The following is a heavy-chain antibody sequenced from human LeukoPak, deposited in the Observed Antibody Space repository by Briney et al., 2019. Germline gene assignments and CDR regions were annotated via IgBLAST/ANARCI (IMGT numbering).Heavy chain of an antibody. J-gene: IGHJ4*02. CDR2: ISAYNGNT. D-gene: IGHD6-19*01. Sequence: ASVKVSCKASGYTFTSYGISWVRQAPGQGLEWMGWISAYNGNTNYAQELQGRVTTTTDTSTSTAYMELRSLRSDDTAVYYCARDDSSGWYVVTFDYWGQGTLVTVSS. V-gene: IGHV1-18*01. CDR1: GYTFTSYG. CDR3: ARDDSSGWYVVTFDY.